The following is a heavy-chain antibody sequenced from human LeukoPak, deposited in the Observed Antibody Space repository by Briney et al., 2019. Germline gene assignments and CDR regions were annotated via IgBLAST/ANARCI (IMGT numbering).Heavy chain of an antibody. J-gene: IGHJ4*02. CDR1: GRSLSGYY. CDR3: ARGQEMATNPYYFDY. V-gene: IGHV4-34*01. CDR2: INHSGST. Sequence: SEPLSLPCAVYGRSLSGYYWIWIRQPPGKGLEWIGEINHSGSTNYNPPLKSRVTISVDTSKNQFSLKLSSVTAADTAVYYCARGQEMATNPYYFDYWGQGTLVTVSS. D-gene: IGHD5-24*01.